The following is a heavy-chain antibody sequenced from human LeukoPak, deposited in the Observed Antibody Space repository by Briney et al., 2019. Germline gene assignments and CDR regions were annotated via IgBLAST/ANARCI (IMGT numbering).Heavy chain of an antibody. CDR3: AKDHGSSDWYYFDY. J-gene: IGHJ4*02. CDR2: IHYDGSNN. V-gene: IGHV3-30*02. CDR1: GFTFSSYG. D-gene: IGHD6-13*01. Sequence: GGSLRLSCAASGFTFSSYGMHWVRQAPGKGLEWVAFIHYDGSNNYYADSVKGRFTISRDNSRNTLYLQMNTLRADDTAVYYCAKDHGSSDWYYFDYWGQGTLVTVSS.